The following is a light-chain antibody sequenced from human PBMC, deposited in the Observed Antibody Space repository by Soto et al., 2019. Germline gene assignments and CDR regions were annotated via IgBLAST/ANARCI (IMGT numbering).Light chain of an antibody. CDR1: RSDIGAYNF. J-gene: IGLJ2*01. Sequence: QSVVTQPASVSGSPGRSITISCTGTRSDIGAYNFVSWYQQHPGEVPKLILYDVNVRPSGVSNRFSGSKSGNTASLTISGLQAEDEADYYCTSWTTSTTMIFGGGTKVTVL. V-gene: IGLV2-14*03. CDR2: DVN. CDR3: TSWTTSTTMI.